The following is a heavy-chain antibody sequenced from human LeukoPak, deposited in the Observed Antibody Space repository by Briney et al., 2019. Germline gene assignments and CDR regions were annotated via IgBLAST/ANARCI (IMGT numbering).Heavy chain of an antibody. CDR3: ARQYLYGDPPPFDI. J-gene: IGHJ3*02. V-gene: IGHV4-59*08. CDR2: MYSRGST. Sequence: SETLSLTCTVSGGYISSYSWSWIRQPPGKGLEWIGYMYSRGSTNDNPSLKSRVTISRDTSRNQLSLRVTSVTAADTAMYYCARQYLYGDPPPFDIWGQGTMVTVSS. D-gene: IGHD4-17*01. CDR1: GGYISSYS.